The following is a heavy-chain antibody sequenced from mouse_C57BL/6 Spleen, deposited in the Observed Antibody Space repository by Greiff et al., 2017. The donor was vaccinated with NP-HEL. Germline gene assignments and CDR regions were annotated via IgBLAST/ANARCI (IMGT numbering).Heavy chain of an antibody. J-gene: IGHJ1*03. CDR3: ATTTVVAPRYFDV. CDR1: GYSFTGYY. CDR2: INPSTGGT. V-gene: IGHV1-42*01. D-gene: IGHD1-1*01. Sequence: VQLQQSGPELVKPGASVKISCKASGYSFTGYYMNWVKQSPEKSLEWIGEINPSTGGTTYNQKFKAKATLTVDKSSSIAYMQLKSLTSEDSAVYYCATTTVVAPRYFDVWGTGTTVTVSS.